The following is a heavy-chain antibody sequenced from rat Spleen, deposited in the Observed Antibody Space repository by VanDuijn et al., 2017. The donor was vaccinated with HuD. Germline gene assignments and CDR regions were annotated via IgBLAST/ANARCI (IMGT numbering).Heavy chain of an antibody. CDR2: ISTGGGIT. CDR1: GFTFSNYY. J-gene: IGHJ2*01. D-gene: IGHD1-1*01. Sequence: EVQLVESGGGLVQPGRSLKLSCAASGFTFSNYYMAWVRQAPTKGLEWVAYISTGGGITYYRDSVKGRFTISRANSENTVYLQMNSLRSEDTATYYCATSEGVHYYLPFACWGQGIMVTVSS. CDR3: ATSEGVHYYLPFAC. V-gene: IGHV5-27*01.